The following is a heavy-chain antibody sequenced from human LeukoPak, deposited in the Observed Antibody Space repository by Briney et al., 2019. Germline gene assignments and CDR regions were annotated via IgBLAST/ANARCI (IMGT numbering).Heavy chain of an antibody. CDR3: AKNAGLGYCTDTSCPIDP. CDR1: GFTLSSYA. J-gene: IGHJ5*02. CDR2: ISGSGGST. Sequence: GGSLRLSCAASGFTLSSYAMSWVRQAPGKGLEWVSAISGSGGSTHYADSVKGRFTISRDYSKNTLYLQMNSLRAEDTAVYYCAKNAGLGYCTDTSCPIDPWGQGTLVTVSS. D-gene: IGHD2-2*01. V-gene: IGHV3-23*01.